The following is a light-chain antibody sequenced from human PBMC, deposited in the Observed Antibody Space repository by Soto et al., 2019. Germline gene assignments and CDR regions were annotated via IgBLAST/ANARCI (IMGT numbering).Light chain of an antibody. J-gene: IGKJ3*01. CDR1: QSISSY. CDR2: AAS. Sequence: DIQMTQSPSSLSASAGDRVTITCRASQSISSYLNWYQQKPGKAPKLLIYAASSLQSGVPSRFSGSGSGTDFTLTISSLQPEDFATYYCQQSYSTPRNFGPGTKVDLK. CDR3: QQSYSTPRN. V-gene: IGKV1-39*01.